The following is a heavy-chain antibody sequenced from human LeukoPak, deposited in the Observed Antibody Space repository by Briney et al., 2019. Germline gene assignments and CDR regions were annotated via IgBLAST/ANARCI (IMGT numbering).Heavy chain of an antibody. D-gene: IGHD3-10*01. CDR3: ARYYYGSGNYYYYGMDV. Sequence: SETLSLTCTVSGGSISTHYWSWIRQPAGKGLEWIGRISTTGSTNYNPSLKSRVTMSVDTSKNQFSLKLSSVTAADTAVYYCARYYYGSGNYYYYGMDVWGQGTTVTVSS. CDR2: ISTTGST. CDR1: GGSISTHY. J-gene: IGHJ6*02. V-gene: IGHV4-4*07.